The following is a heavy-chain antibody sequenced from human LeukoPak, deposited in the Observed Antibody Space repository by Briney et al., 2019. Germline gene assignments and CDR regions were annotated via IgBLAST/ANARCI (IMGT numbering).Heavy chain of an antibody. Sequence: SGTLSLTCAVSGGSISSSNWWSWVRQPPGKGLEWIGCIYYSGSTSYNPSLKSRVTISVDTSKNQFSLKLSSVTAADTAVYYCARGRVAGNYWGQGTLVTVSS. CDR1: GGSISSSNW. D-gene: IGHD6-19*01. CDR3: ARGRVAGNY. CDR2: IYYSGST. J-gene: IGHJ4*02. V-gene: IGHV4-4*02.